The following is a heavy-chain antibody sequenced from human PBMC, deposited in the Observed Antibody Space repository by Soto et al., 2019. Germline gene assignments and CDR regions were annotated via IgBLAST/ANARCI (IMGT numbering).Heavy chain of an antibody. V-gene: IGHV3-30*18. D-gene: IGHD1-26*01. CDR1: GFTFSSYG. CDR2: ISYDGSNK. CDR3: AKDSGSYFRWDAFDI. J-gene: IGHJ3*02. Sequence: QVQLVESGGGVVQPGRSLRLSCAASGFTFSSYGMHWVRQAPGKGLEWVAVISYDGSNKYYADSVKGRFTISRDNSKNTLYLQMNSLRAEDTAVYYCAKDSGSYFRWDAFDIWGQGTMVTVSS.